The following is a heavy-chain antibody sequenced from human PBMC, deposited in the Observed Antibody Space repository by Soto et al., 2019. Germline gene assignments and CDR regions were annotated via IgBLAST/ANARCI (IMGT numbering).Heavy chain of an antibody. J-gene: IGHJ3*02. CDR1: GYSFTNYW. CDR3: ARALRRYLGAFDI. CDR2: IYPGDSDT. V-gene: IGHV5-51*01. D-gene: IGHD1-1*01. Sequence: PGESLKISCKGSGYSFTNYWIGWVLQMPGKGLEWMGIIYPGDSDTRYSPSFQGQVTISADKSISTAYLQWSSLKASDTAMYYCARALRRYLGAFDIWGQGTVVTVSS.